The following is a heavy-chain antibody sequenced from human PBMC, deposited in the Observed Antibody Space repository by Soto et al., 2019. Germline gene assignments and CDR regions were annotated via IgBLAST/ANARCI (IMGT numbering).Heavy chain of an antibody. D-gene: IGHD3-10*01. CDR3: ARAQFYSGSGNYNNLMFDA. CDR2: IYYSGST. Sequence: PSETLSLTCTVSGGSISSGGYYWSWIRQHPGKGLEWIGYIYYSGSTYYNPPLKSRVTISVDTSKNQFSLKLSSVTAADTAVYYCARAQFYSGSGNYNNLMFDAWGQGIKVTVSS. J-gene: IGHJ5*02. V-gene: IGHV4-31*03. CDR1: GGSISSGGYY.